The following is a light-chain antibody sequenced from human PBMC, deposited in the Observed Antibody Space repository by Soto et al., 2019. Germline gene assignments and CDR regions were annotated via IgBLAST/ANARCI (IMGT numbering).Light chain of an antibody. V-gene: IGKV1-9*01. Sequence: IQLTQSPSSLSASLGDRVTITCRASQGISSYLAWYQQKPGKAPKHLIYAASTLQSGVPSRFSGSGSGTDFALTISRLQPEDFATYYCQQLNSYPWTFGQGTKVDIK. CDR2: AAS. J-gene: IGKJ1*01. CDR1: QGISSY. CDR3: QQLNSYPWT.